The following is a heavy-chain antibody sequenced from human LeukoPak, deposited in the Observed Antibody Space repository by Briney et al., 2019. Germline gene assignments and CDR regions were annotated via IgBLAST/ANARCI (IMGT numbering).Heavy chain of an antibody. CDR2: IYYSGST. V-gene: IGHV4-31*03. J-gene: IGHJ5*02. CDR1: GGSISSGGYY. Sequence: PSETLSLTCTVSGGSISSGGYYWSWIRQHPGTGLEWIGYIYYSGSTYYNPSLKSRVTISVDTSKNQFSLKLGSVTAADTAVYYCARDRRYCSSTSCFNWFDPWGQGTLVTVSS. D-gene: IGHD2-2*01. CDR3: ARDRRYCSSTSCFNWFDP.